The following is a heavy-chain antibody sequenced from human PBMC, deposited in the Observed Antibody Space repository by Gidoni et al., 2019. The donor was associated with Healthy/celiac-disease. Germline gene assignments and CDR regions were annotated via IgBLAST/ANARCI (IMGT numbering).Heavy chain of an antibody. J-gene: IGHJ6*02. CDR1: GFTFSSYG. CDR3: ARTSSSARMEGMDV. Sequence: QVQLVESGGGVVQPGRSLRLSCAASGFTFSSYGMHWVRQAPGKGLEWVAVIWYDGSNKYYADSVKGRFTISRDNSKNTLYLQMNSLRAEDTAVYYCARTSSSARMEGMDVWGQGTTVTVSS. D-gene: IGHD6-6*01. V-gene: IGHV3-33*01. CDR2: IWYDGSNK.